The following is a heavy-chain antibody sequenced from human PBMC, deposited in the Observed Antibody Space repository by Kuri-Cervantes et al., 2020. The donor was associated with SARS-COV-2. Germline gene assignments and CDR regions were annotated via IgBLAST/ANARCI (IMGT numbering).Heavy chain of an antibody. V-gene: IGHV1-2*02. CDR3: ARGGIVLMVYAQDDTNWFDP. Sequence: ASVNVSCKSSGYNFSEYYVHWVRQAPGQGLEWVGWINPNTGATKCAQKFQGRVTMTRDTSITTAYMEVSRLRSDDTAVYCCARGGIVLMVYAQDDTNWFDPWGQGTLVTVSS. CDR1: GYNFSEYY. J-gene: IGHJ5*02. D-gene: IGHD2-8*01. CDR2: INPNTGAT.